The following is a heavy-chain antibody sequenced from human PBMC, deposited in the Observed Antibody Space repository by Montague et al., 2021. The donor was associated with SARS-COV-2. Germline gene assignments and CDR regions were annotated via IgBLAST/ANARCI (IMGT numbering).Heavy chain of an antibody. D-gene: IGHD5-24*01. V-gene: IGHV3-48*03. CDR1: GFTFSSYE. J-gene: IGHJ6*02. Sequence: FLRLSCAASGFTFSSYEMNWVRQAPGKGLEWVSYISSSGSTIYYADSVKGRFTISRDNAKNPLYLQMNSRKAEDTAVYYCASEMATIEYYYYGMDVWGQGTTVTVSS. CDR2: ISSSGSTI. CDR3: ASEMATIEYYYYGMDV.